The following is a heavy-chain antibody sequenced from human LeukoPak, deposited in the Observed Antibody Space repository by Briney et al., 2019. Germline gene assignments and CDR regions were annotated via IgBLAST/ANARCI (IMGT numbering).Heavy chain of an antibody. CDR2: YSGST. V-gene: IGHV4-59*01. D-gene: IGHD3-22*01. Sequence: SETLSLTCTVSGGSISSYYWSWIRQPPGKGLEWVGYYSGSTNYNPSLKSRVTISVDTSKNQVTLKLSSVTAADTAVYYCARIPTYYYDSSGFYIPGYFDLWGRGTLVTVSS. J-gene: IGHJ2*01. CDR3: ARIPTYYYDSSGFYIPGYFDL. CDR1: GGSISSYY.